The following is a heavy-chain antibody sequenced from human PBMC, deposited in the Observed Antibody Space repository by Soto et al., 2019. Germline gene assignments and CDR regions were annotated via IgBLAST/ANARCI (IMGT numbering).Heavy chain of an antibody. D-gene: IGHD2-8*01. CDR3: ARGGGYCTPTSCAIDS. Sequence: EVPLLESGGCLVQPGGSLRLSCVASRFSFSSYEMSWVRQAAGKGLEWVSRVSLTGDRTNYAGSVKGRFTVSRDNFKNTLYLEMDSLRPEDTAIYYCARGGGYCTPTSCAIDSWGRGTPVTVSS. CDR2: VSLTGDRT. CDR1: RFSFSSYE. V-gene: IGHV3-23*01. J-gene: IGHJ4*02.